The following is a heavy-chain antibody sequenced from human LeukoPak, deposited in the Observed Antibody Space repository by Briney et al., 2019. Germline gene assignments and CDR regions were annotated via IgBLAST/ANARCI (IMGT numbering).Heavy chain of an antibody. Sequence: GGSLRLSCAASGFTFDDYAMHWVRQAPGKGLEWVSGISWNSGSIGYADSVKGRFTISRDNAKSSLYLQMNSLRAEDTALYYCAKDSYSSSVSAVGWFDPWGQGTLVTVSS. CDR1: GFTFDDYA. CDR3: AKDSYSSSVSAVGWFDP. D-gene: IGHD6-6*01. CDR2: ISWNSGSI. V-gene: IGHV3-9*01. J-gene: IGHJ5*02.